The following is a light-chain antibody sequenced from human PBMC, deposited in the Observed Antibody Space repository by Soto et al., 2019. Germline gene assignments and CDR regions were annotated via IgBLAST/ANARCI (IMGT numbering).Light chain of an antibody. Sequence: QSALTQPASVSASPGQSITISCTGGKNDIGSSDYVSWYQQHPGKAPKLIIYGVSNRPSGTSDRFSGSKSGNTASLTISGLQADDEADYYCSSSTCSNSLVFGGGTKLTVL. CDR3: SSSTCSNSLV. CDR2: GVS. CDR1: KNDIGSSDY. J-gene: IGLJ3*02. V-gene: IGLV2-14*01.